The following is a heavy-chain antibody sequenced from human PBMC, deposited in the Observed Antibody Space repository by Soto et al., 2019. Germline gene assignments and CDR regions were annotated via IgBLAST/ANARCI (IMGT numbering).Heavy chain of an antibody. J-gene: IGHJ4*02. V-gene: IGHV3-23*01. CDR2: ISGSGGST. Sequence: EVQLLESGGGLVQPGGSLRLSCAASGFTFSSYAMSWVRQAPGKGLEWVSAISGSGGSTYYADSVKGRFTISRDNSKNPLYMQMHSLRAEDTAVYYCAKEGPPEYYYGSGTVWCDYWRQGTLVTVSS. CDR3: AKEGPPEYYYGSGTVWCDY. D-gene: IGHD3-10*01. CDR1: GFTFSSYA.